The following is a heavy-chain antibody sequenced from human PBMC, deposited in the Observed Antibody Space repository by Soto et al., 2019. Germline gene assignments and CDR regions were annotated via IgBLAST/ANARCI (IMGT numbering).Heavy chain of an antibody. D-gene: IGHD2-2*01. CDR3: ARVGYCNTTSCGSYYYHYGMDV. CDR1: VDTFNSYA. J-gene: IGHJ6*04. CDR2: IIPIFHTA. V-gene: IGHV1-69*13. Sequence: SVKISCKASVDTFNSYAIIWVQQAPGQGLEWVGGIIPIFHTANYAQKFQARVTMTADESASTAYMELSSLRSEDTAVYYCARVGYCNTTSCGSYYYHYGMDVWRKGTTVTVSS.